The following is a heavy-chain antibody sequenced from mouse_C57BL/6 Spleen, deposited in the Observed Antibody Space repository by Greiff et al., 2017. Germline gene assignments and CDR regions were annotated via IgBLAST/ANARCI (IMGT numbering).Heavy chain of an antibody. CDR3: ARGDYGSSPWFAY. D-gene: IGHD1-1*01. CDR1: GYTFTTYC. Sequence: QVQLQQSGAELVRPGTSVKMSCKASGYTFTTYCIGWAKQRPGHGLEWIGDIYPGGGYPNYNEKFKGKATLTADKSSSTAYMQFSSLTSEDSAIYYYARGDYGSSPWFAYWGQGTMVTVSA. CDR2: IYPGGGYP. V-gene: IGHV1-63*01. J-gene: IGHJ3*01.